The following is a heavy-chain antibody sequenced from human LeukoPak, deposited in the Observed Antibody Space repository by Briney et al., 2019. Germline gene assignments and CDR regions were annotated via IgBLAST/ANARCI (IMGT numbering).Heavy chain of an antibody. CDR3: ARPYCTTTNCYDY. CDR1: GYTFTGYY. CDR2: IKPNSGVT. D-gene: IGHD2-2*01. V-gene: IGHV1-2*02. Sequence: ASVKVSCKASGYTFTGYYMHWVRQAPGQGLEWMGWIKPNSGVTNYAQKFQGRVTMTRDTSISTAYMELSRLRSDDTAVYYCARPYCTTTNCYDYWGQGTLVTVSS. J-gene: IGHJ4*02.